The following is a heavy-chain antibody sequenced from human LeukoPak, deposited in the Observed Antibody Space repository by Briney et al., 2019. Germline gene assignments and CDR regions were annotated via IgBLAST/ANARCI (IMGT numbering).Heavy chain of an antibody. CDR3: ARDGYSTGSLDY. V-gene: IGHV3-7*01. Sequence: GGSLRLSCAASGFTFTNDFMTWVRQAPGKGLEWVGNVKPDGAETYYGDSVKGRFTISRDNANSLYLQMNSLRAEDTAVYYCARDGYSTGSLDYWGQGTLVTVSS. D-gene: IGHD6-19*01. CDR1: GFTFTNDF. CDR2: VKPDGAET. J-gene: IGHJ4*02.